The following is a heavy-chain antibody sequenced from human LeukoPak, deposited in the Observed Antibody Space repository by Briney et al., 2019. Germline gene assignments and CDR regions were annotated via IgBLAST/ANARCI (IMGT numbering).Heavy chain of an antibody. J-gene: IGHJ4*02. Sequence: ASVKVSCKASGYTFIGYYMHWVRQAPGQGLEWMGWINPNSGGTNYAQKLQGRVTMTTDTSTSTAYMGLRSLRSGDTAVYYCARDPSNSSGRHEIFDFWGQGTLVTVSS. CDR2: INPNSGGT. D-gene: IGHD6-19*01. V-gene: IGHV1-2*02. CDR3: ARDPSNSSGRHEIFDF. CDR1: GYTFIGYY.